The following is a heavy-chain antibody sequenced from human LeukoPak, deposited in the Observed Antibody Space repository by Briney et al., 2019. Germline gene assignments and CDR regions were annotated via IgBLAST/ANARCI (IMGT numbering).Heavy chain of an antibody. CDR3: ARDQGLRLGYCSSTSCYSRGSWFDP. CDR2: IYTSGST. J-gene: IGHJ5*02. V-gene: IGHV4-59*01. Sequence: PSETLSLTCTVSGGSISSYYWSWIRQSPGKGLEWIGYIYTSGSTNYNPSLKSRVTISVDTSKNQFSLKLSSVTAADTAVYYCARDQGLRLGYCSSTSCYSRGSWFDPRGQGTLVTVSS. D-gene: IGHD2-2*01. CDR1: GGSISSYY.